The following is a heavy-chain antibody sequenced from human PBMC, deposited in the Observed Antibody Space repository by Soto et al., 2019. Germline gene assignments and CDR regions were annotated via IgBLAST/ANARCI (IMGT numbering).Heavy chain of an antibody. CDR2: ISTYNGKT. J-gene: IGHJ4*02. Sequence: QVQLVQSAAEVKKPGASVKVSCKTSGYTFSTYPISWVRQPPGQGLEWVGWISTYNGKTNYGQNFQGRVTITTDTSTSTAYLDLRNLRSDDTAVYYCARDRVEAALGTFDQWGQGTLVTVSS. D-gene: IGHD6-13*01. V-gene: IGHV1-18*01. CDR1: GYTFSTYP. CDR3: ARDRVEAALGTFDQ.